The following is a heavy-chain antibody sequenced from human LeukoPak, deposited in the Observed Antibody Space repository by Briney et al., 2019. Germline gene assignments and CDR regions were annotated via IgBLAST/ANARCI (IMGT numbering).Heavy chain of an antibody. D-gene: IGHD1-26*01. CDR1: GYTFTSYG. J-gene: IGHJ4*02. V-gene: IGHV1-18*01. CDR3: ARGIVGATLGYFDY. CDR2: ISAYNGNT. Sequence: ASVKVSCKASGYTFTSYGISWVRQAPGQGLEWMGWISAYNGNTNYVQKLQGRVTMTTDTSTSTAYMERRSLRSGDTAVYYCARGIVGATLGYFDYWGQGTLVTVSS.